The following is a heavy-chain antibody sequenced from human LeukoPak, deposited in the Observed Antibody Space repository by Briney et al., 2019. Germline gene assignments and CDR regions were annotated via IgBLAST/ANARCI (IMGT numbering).Heavy chain of an antibody. Sequence: ASVKVSCKASGYTFTCYYLHWVRQALGQGGEWRGWITPNSGGTNYAQRLQGRVTMTRDRYISTAYMELSRQRSDDTAVYYCAREAYDSGSFRTDYYYMDVWGKGTTVTISS. J-gene: IGHJ6*03. CDR2: ITPNSGGT. CDR1: GYTFTCYY. D-gene: IGHD3-10*01. V-gene: IGHV1-2*02. CDR3: AREAYDSGSFRTDYYYMDV.